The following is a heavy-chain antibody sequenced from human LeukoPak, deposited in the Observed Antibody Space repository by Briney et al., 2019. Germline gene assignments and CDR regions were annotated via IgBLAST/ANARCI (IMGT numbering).Heavy chain of an antibody. V-gene: IGHV1-2*02. J-gene: IGHJ3*02. CDR2: INPSSGDT. Sequence: ASVKVSCKASGYTLTGYYMHWVRLAPGQGLEWMGWINPSSGDTNYAQKFQGRVTMTRDTSISTAYMELSRLRSDDTAVYYCARSGSYYDRKDDAFDIWGQGAMVTVSS. D-gene: IGHD1-26*01. CDR1: GYTLTGYY. CDR3: ARSGSYYDRKDDAFDI.